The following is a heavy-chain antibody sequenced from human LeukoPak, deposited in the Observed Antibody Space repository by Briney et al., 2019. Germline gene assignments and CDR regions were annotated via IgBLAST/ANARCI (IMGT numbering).Heavy chain of an antibody. J-gene: IGHJ6*03. V-gene: IGHV1-8*01. D-gene: IGHD3-10*01. CDR1: GYTFSTYD. CDR2: TNPKSGNT. CDR3: ARVKYGSGRKGYYYYFMDV. Sequence: ASVKVSCKASGYTFSTYDINWVRQAAGQGLQWMGWTNPKSGNTYYAEDFQGRVTMSRNTSTNTAYMELSSLRSEDTAVYFCARVKYGSGRKGYYYYFMDVWGKGTTVTVSS.